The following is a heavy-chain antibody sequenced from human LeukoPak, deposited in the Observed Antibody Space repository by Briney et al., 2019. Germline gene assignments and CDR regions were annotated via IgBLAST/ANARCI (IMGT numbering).Heavy chain of an antibody. D-gene: IGHD1-26*01. J-gene: IGHJ3*02. CDR1: GGSISSSSYY. V-gene: IGHV4-39*07. CDR2: IHYSGST. CDR3: AREGAGGAFDI. Sequence: SETLSLTCTVSGGSISSSSYYWAWIRQPPGKGLEWIGSIHYSGSTYYNPSLQSRVTISIDTSKNQFSLKLSSVTAADTAVYYCAREGAGGAFDIWGQGTMVTVSS.